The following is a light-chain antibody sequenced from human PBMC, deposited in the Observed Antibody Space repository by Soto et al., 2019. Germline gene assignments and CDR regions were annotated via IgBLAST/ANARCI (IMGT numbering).Light chain of an antibody. CDR1: QSVETF. Sequence: DIVMTQSPAILSVSPGERATLSCRASQSVETFLACFQHKAGQAPRHLLFGASTRAAGVPARFSGGGSGTEFTLTIDSLRSEDFAVYFCQQYHAWPPGTFGGGTKVEIK. V-gene: IGKV3-15*01. J-gene: IGKJ4*01. CDR2: GAS. CDR3: QQYHAWPPGT.